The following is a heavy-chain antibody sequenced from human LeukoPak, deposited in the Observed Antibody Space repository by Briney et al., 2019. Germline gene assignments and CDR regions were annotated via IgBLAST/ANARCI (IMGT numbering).Heavy chain of an antibody. V-gene: IGHV3-48*01. CDR2: ISSSSSTI. D-gene: IGHD6-19*01. J-gene: IGHJ5*02. Sequence: PGGSLRLSCAASGFTFSSYSMNWVRQAPGKGLEWVSYISSSSSTIYYADSVKGRFTISRDNAKNSLYLQMNSLRAEDTAVYYCARDYVAVAGNWFDPWGQGTLVTVSS. CDR3: ARDYVAVAGNWFDP. CDR1: GFTFSSYS.